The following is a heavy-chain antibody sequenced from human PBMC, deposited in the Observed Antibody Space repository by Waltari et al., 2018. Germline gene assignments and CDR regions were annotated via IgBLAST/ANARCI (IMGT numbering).Heavy chain of an antibody. CDR1: GYTLRQDA. V-gene: IGHV7-4-1*02. CDR2: INTNTGHP. D-gene: IGHD4-4*01. CDR3: ARGSNFGDP. Sequence: QVQLVQSGSELKKPGASVTISCKTSGYTLRQDAMNWVRQAPGQGLEWMGWINTNTGHPTYAQDFTGRFVFSLDTSVSTAYLHINGLKADDTAVYYCARGSNFGDPWGQGTLVTVSS. J-gene: IGHJ5*02.